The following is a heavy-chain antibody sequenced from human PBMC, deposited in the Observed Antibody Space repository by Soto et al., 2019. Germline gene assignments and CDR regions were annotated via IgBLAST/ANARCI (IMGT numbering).Heavy chain of an antibody. CDR1: GFTFSSYA. V-gene: IGHV3-23*01. CDR3: ANKLVAALRWGAFDI. CDR2: ISGSGGST. J-gene: IGHJ3*02. D-gene: IGHD2-15*01. Sequence: VGSLRLSCAASGFTFSSYAMSWVRQAPGKGLEWVSAISGSGGSTYYADSVKGRFTISRDNSKNTLYLQMNSLRAEDTAVYYCANKLVAALRWGAFDICGQRTMVTVSS.